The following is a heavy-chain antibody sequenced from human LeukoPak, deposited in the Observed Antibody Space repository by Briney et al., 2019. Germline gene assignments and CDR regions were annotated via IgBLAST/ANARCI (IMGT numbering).Heavy chain of an antibody. V-gene: IGHV3-7*01. CDR1: GFTFSSYW. CDR3: ARKGAGYSGYGIDY. Sequence: GGSLRLSCAASGFTFSSYWMSWVRQAPGKGLEWVANIKQDGSEKYYVDSVKGRFTISRDNAKNSLYLQMNSLRAEDTAVYYCARKGAGYSGYGIDYWGQGTLVTVSS. J-gene: IGHJ4*02. D-gene: IGHD5-12*01. CDR2: IKQDGSEK.